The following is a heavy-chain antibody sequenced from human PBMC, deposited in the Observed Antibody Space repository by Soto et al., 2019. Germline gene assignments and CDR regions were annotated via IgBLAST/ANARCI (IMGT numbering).Heavy chain of an antibody. CDR2: ITYSGSDK. CDR1: GFTFSSYG. Sequence: PGGFLRLSCAASGFTFSSYGMHWVRQAPGKGLEWVSAITYSGSDKYYVDSVKGRFTISRDNSKNTLYLQMNSLRAEDTAVYYCAKLGSSSWSPHYYFDYWGQGTLVTVS. CDR3: AKLGSSSWSPHYYFDY. D-gene: IGHD2-2*01. V-gene: IGHV3-23*01. J-gene: IGHJ4*02.